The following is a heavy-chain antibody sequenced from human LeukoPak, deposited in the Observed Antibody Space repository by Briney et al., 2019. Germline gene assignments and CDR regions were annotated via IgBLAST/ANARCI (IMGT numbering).Heavy chain of an antibody. D-gene: IGHD4-23*01. Sequence: GRSLRLSCAASGFTFDDYAMHWVRQAPGKGLECVSNIYGTGTTYYADSVKGRVSISRDNAKNTVYLQMDGLRAEDTAVYYCAGYGGNSFWGQGTLVTVSS. CDR3: AGYGGNSF. V-gene: IGHV3-66*01. J-gene: IGHJ4*02. CDR2: IYGTGTT. CDR1: GFTFDDYA.